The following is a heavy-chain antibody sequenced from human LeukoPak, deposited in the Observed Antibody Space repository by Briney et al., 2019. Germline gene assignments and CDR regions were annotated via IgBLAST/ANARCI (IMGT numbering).Heavy chain of an antibody. CDR2: VYHSGST. CDR1: GGSISSYY. Sequence: SETLSLTCTVSGGSISSYYWSWIRQPPGKGLEWIGYVYHSGSTNYNPSLKSRVTISVDTSKNQFSLKLTSVTAADTAVYYCARARYHDYFDYWGQGTLVTFSS. J-gene: IGHJ4*02. CDR3: ARARYHDYFDY. V-gene: IGHV4-59*12. D-gene: IGHD3-22*01.